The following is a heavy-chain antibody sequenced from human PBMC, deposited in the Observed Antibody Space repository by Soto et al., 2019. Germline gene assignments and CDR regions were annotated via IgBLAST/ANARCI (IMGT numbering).Heavy chain of an antibody. Sequence: QVQLVQSGAEVKKPRSSVKVSCKASGGTFSSYAISWVRQAPGQGLEWMGGIIPIFGTANYAQKFQGRVTITADESTSTAYMELSSLRSEDTAVYYCARDDTAMARVPYYYYGMDVWGQGTTVTVSS. J-gene: IGHJ6*02. CDR3: ARDDTAMARVPYYYYGMDV. V-gene: IGHV1-69*01. D-gene: IGHD5-18*01. CDR2: IIPIFGTA. CDR1: GGTFSSYA.